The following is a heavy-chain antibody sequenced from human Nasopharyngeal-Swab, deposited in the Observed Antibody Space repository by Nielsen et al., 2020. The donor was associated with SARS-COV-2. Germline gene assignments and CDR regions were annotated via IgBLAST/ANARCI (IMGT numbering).Heavy chain of an antibody. CDR2: IYYSGST. V-gene: IGHV4-30-4*01. Sequence: RQAPGKGLEWIGYIYYSGSTYYNPSLKRRVTISVDTSKNQFSLKLSSVTAADTAVYYCAKLYTHSSSWYLDYWGQGTLVTVSS. J-gene: IGHJ4*02. D-gene: IGHD6-13*01. CDR3: AKLYTHSSSWYLDY.